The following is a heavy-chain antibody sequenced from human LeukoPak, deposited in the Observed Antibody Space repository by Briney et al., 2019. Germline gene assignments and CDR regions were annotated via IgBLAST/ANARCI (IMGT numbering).Heavy chain of an antibody. D-gene: IGHD1-26*01. V-gene: IGHV3-21*01. Sequence: PGGSLRLSCAASGFMFNGYSMTWVRQAPGKGLEWVSYISGGSDYIFYTDSVKGRFTISRDNAKKSLYLQLNSPRVEDTAVYYCARWGLGPSFDYWGQGTRVTVSS. CDR1: GFMFNGYS. J-gene: IGHJ4*02. CDR3: ARWGLGPSFDY. CDR2: ISGGSDYI.